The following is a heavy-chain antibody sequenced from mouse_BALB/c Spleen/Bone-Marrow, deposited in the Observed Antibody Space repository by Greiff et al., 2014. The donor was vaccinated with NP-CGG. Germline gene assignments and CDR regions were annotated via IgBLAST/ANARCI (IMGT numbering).Heavy chain of an antibody. D-gene: IGHD1-1*01. CDR2: INPNNGDT. CDR1: GYTFTDYH. CDR3: ARRQEDYYAWFAY. J-gene: IGHJ3*01. V-gene: IGHV1-18*01. Sequence: VQLQQSGPEPVKPGASVKMSCKASGYTFTDYHMKWVKQSHGKSLEWIGGINPNNGDTFYNQKYKGKATLTVDKSSSTAYMQLNSLTSEDSAVYYCARRQEDYYAWFAYWGQGTLVTVSA.